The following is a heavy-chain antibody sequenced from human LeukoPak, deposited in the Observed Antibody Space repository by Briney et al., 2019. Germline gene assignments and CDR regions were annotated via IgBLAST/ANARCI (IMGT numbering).Heavy chain of an antibody. D-gene: IGHD2-2*01. V-gene: IGHV1-2*02. J-gene: IGHJ6*03. CDR3: ARGGYCSSTSCPHYYYMDV. CDR2: INPNSGGT. CDR1: GYTFTGYY. Sequence: GASVKVSCKASGYTFTGYYMHWVRQAPGQGLEWMGWINPNSGGTNYAQKFQGRVTMTRDTSISTAYMELSRLRSDDTAVYYCARGGYCSSTSCPHYYYMDVWGKGTTVTVSS.